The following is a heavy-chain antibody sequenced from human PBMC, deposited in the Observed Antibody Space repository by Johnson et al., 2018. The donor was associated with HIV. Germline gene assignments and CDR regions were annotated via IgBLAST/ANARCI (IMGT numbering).Heavy chain of an antibody. V-gene: IGHV3-7*01. CDR2: IKQDGSEK. CDR3: ARDWGTIQLWSSGAFDI. D-gene: IGHD5-18*01. Sequence: VQLVESGGGLVQPGGSLRLSCAASGFTFSSYWMSWVRQAPGKGLEWVANIKQDGSEKSYVDSVKGRFTISRDNAKTSLYLKMNSLRAEDTAVYYCARDWGTIQLWSSGAFDIWGQGTMVTVSS. CDR1: GFTFSSYW. J-gene: IGHJ3*02.